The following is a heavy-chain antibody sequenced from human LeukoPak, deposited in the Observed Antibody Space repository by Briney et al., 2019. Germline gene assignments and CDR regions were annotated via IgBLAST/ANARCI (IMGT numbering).Heavy chain of an antibody. J-gene: IGHJ5*02. CDR3: AKGASVWLLESRFDP. D-gene: IGHD4-23*01. V-gene: IGHV3-9*01. Sequence: PGRSPRLSCVASGFNLDEYAMHWVRQAPGKGLEWVSGISWNGGNVGYADSVKGRVTVSRDNAKNSLYLQLSSLRPEDTALYYCAKGASVWLLESRFDPWGQGTLVTVSS. CDR1: GFNLDEYA. CDR2: ISWNGGNV.